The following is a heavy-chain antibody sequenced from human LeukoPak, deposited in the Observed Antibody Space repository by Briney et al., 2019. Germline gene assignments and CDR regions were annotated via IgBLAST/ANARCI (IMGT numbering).Heavy chain of an antibody. CDR3: GKEGGA. CDR2: IGGRGGST. D-gene: IGHD3-16*01. Sequence: PGGSLRLSCAASGFTFSSYAMTWVRQAQGKGLEWVSAIGGRGGSTYYADSLGGRFTISRDNSKDMVYLQMNSLKVEDTATYYCGKEGGAWGQGTKVTVSS. J-gene: IGHJ5*02. V-gene: IGHV3-23*01. CDR1: GFTFSSYA.